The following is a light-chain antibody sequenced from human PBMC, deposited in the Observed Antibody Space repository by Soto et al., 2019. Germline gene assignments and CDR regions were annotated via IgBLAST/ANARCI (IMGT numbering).Light chain of an antibody. CDR3: CSYAGSYSLV. J-gene: IGLJ3*02. Sequence: QSALTQPRSVSGSPGQSVTISCTGTSSDVGGYKYVSWYQKHPGKAPKLMIYAVSKRPSGVPDRFSGSKSGNTASLTISGLQAEDEADYYCCSYAGSYSLVFGGGTKLTVL. V-gene: IGLV2-11*01. CDR2: AVS. CDR1: SSDVGGYKY.